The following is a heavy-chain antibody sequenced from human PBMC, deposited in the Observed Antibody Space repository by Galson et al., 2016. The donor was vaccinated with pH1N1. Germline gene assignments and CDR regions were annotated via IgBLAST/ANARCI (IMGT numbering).Heavy chain of an antibody. CDR1: GGSISSGDYF. CDR2: IYYSGST. Sequence: TLSLTCTVSGGSISSGDYFWSWIRQPPGKGLEWIGYIYYSGSTYYNPSLKSRVTISVDTSKNQFSLKLRSVTAADTAVYYCARGLDGDYVGYFDLWGRGTLVTVSS. V-gene: IGHV4-30-4*08. CDR3: ARGLDGDYVGYFDL. D-gene: IGHD4-17*01. J-gene: IGHJ2*01.